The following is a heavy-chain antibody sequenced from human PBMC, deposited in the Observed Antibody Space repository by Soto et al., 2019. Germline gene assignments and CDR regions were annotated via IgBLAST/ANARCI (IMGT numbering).Heavy chain of an antibody. J-gene: IGHJ5*02. V-gene: IGHV4-39*01. Sequence: TSETLSLTCTVSGGSIRSSSYYLGWIRQPPRKGLEGIGSIYYSGSTYYNPSLKRRVPISVDTSKNQFSLKLSSGTAPNTAVYYCGSPSTYYYGWGSHWFDPWGQETLVTVPS. CDR3: GSPSTYYYGWGSHWFDP. D-gene: IGHD3-10*01. CDR2: IYYSGST. CDR1: GGSIRSSSYY.